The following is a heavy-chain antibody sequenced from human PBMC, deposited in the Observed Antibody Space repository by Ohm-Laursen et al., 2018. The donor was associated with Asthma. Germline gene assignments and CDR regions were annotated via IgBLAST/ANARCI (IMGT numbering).Heavy chain of an antibody. V-gene: IGHV3-30-3*01. Sequence: SLRLSCSASGFTFSSYAMHWVRQAPGKGLEWVAVISYDGSNKYYADSVKGRFTISRDNSKNTLYLQMNSLRAEDTAVYYCARDWMGCSSTSCYDDYYYYGMDIWGQGTTVTVSS. CDR3: ARDWMGCSSTSCYDDYYYYGMDI. J-gene: IGHJ6*02. CDR1: GFTFSSYA. D-gene: IGHD2-2*01. CDR2: ISYDGSNK.